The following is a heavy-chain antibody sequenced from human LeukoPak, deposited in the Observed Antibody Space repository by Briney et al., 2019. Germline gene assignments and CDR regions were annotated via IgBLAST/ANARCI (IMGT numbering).Heavy chain of an antibody. V-gene: IGHV1-18*01. CDR3: ARDWGSIKVITDY. CDR1: SYTFTSYG. D-gene: IGHD3-16*01. Sequence: GASVTVSCKATSYTFTSYGISWVRQAPGQGLEWMGWISSNSDNTNYAQKLQGRVTMTTDTSTSTAYMELRSLRSDDTAVYYCARDWGSIKVITDYWGQGTLVTVSS. J-gene: IGHJ4*02. CDR2: ISSNSDNT.